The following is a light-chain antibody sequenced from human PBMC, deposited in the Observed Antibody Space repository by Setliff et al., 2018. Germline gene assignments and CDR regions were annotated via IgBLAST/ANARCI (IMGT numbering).Light chain of an antibody. V-gene: IGLV2-14*01. CDR1: SSDVGGYNY. CDR3: NSYTSSSTML. J-gene: IGLJ2*01. Sequence: QSALTQPASVSGSPGQSITISCTGTSSDVGGYNYVSWYQQHPDKAPKLMIYDVRKRPSGVSNRFSGSKSGNTASLTISGLQAEDEADYYCNSYTSSSTMLFGGGTKVTVL. CDR2: DVR.